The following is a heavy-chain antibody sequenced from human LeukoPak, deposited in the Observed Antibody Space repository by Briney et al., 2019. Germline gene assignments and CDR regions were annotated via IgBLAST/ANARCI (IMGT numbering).Heavy chain of an antibody. J-gene: IGHJ4*02. CDR2: IYSNGCA. Sequence: SETLSLTCTVSGGSISSFHYNWDWIRQPPGKGLEWIGTIYSNGCANYHPSLKSRCTISVDRSKKRFFLKLSSVTAADTAFYYCARHGILAGYEYFDYWGQGTLVTVSS. V-gene: IGHV4-39*01. CDR1: GGSISSFHYN. CDR3: ARHGILAGYEYFDY. D-gene: IGHD3-9*01.